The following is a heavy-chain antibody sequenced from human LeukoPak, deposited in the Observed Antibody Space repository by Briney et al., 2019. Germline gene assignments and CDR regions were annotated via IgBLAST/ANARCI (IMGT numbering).Heavy chain of an antibody. V-gene: IGHV3-48*01. Sequence: GGSLSLSCAASGFTFSDYSMNWVRQAPGKGLEWVSYICANSAIYYADSVKGRFTISRDNAKNSLSLQMNSLIGDDTAVYYCAIEGYYGSFDIWGQGTMVTVSS. CDR1: GFTFSDYS. D-gene: IGHD3-10*01. J-gene: IGHJ3*02. CDR3: AIEGYYGSFDI. CDR2: ICANSAI.